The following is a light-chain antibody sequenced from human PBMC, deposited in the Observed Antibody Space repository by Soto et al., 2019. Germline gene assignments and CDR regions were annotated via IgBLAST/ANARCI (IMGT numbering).Light chain of an antibody. CDR3: SSYTSSVAHV. CDR2: EVS. V-gene: IGLV2-14*01. J-gene: IGLJ1*01. CDR1: SSDIGGYNS. Sequence: QSALTQPASVSGSPGQSITISCIGTSSDIGGYNSVSWYQQHPGKAPKLMIYEVSNRPSGISNRFSGSKSGNTASLTISGLQAEDEADYYCSSYTSSVAHVFGTGTKLTVL.